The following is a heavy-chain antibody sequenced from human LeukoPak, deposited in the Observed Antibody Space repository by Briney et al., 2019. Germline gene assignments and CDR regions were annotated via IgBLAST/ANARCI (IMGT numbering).Heavy chain of an antibody. CDR3: ARAIAAAGYFDY. CDR1: GGTFSSYA. V-gene: IGHV1-69*05. D-gene: IGHD6-13*01. J-gene: IGHJ4*02. Sequence: SVKVSCKASGGTFSSYAISWVRQAPGQGLEWMERIIPIFGTANYAQKFQGRVTITTDESTSTAYMELSSLRSEDTAVYYCARAIAAAGYFDYWGQGTLVTVSS. CDR2: IIPIFGTA.